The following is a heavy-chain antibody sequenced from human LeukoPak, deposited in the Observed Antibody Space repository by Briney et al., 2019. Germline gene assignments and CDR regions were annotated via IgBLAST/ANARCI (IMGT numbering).Heavy chain of an antibody. V-gene: IGHV3-23*01. Sequence: GGSLRLSCAPSAFTFSDYSMTWVRQAPGKGQFWVSGISAGGGSTYYADSVKGRFSISRDNSRNTLYLQMNSLRAEDTAVYYCAEDAAGPEYWGQGTLVTVSS. CDR1: AFTFSDYS. CDR2: ISAGGGST. CDR3: AEDAAGPEY. J-gene: IGHJ4*02. D-gene: IGHD6-13*01.